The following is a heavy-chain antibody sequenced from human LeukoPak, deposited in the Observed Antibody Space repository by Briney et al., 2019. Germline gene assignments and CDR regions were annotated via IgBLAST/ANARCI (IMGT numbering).Heavy chain of an antibody. Sequence: GGSLRLSCAASGFTFNNAWMTWVRQAPGKGLEWVGRIKSKTEGGTTDFAAPMKGRFTISRDDSKNTMYLLMNSLKTEDTAVYYCTTDYRGWFYYDSSGRPVDAFDIWGQGTMVTVSS. CDR2: IKSKTEGGTT. CDR3: TTDYRGWFYYDSSGRPVDAFDI. J-gene: IGHJ3*02. D-gene: IGHD3-22*01. CDR1: GFTFNNAW. V-gene: IGHV3-15*01.